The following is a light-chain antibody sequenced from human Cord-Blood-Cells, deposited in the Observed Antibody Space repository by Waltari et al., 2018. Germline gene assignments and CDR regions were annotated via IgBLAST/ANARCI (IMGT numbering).Light chain of an antibody. CDR2: EVS. CDR1: SRDVGSSNL. CDR3: CSYAGSSTWV. V-gene: IGLV2-23*02. Sequence: QSALTQPASVPGSPGQSIPISCTGTSRDVGSSNLVSWYQQHPGKAPKLMIYEVSNRPSGVSNRFSGSKSGNTASLTISGLQAEDEADYYCCSYAGSSTWVFGGGTKLTVL. J-gene: IGLJ3*02.